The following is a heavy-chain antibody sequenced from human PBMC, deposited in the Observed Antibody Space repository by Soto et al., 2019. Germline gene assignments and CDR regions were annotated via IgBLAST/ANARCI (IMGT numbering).Heavy chain of an antibody. CDR3: TKGGRGIDIFFDS. Sequence: EVQLLESGGGLEQPGGSLRLSCVASGFTFSNYAMNWVRQAPGKGLEWVSGISGSGGRTFFADSVKGRFTISRDNSKDTVFLQMNNLRGEDTALYYCTKGGRGIDIFFDSWGQGTLVSVSS. CDR1: GFTFSNYA. D-gene: IGHD2-21*01. CDR2: ISGSGGRT. J-gene: IGHJ4*02. V-gene: IGHV3-23*01.